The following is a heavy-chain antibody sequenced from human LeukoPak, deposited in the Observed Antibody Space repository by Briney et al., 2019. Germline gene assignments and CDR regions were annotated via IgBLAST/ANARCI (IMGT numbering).Heavy chain of an antibody. CDR1: GGTFSSYA. CDR3: ARVGGSSGYYGSFHFDY. D-gene: IGHD3-22*01. CDR2: IIPIFGTA. J-gene: IGHJ4*02. Sequence: SVKVSCKASGGTFSSYAISWVRQAPGQGLEWMGGIIPIFGTASYAQKFQGRVTMSRDTSTSTVYMELSSLRSEDTAVYYCARVGGSSGYYGSFHFDYWGQGTLVTVSS. V-gene: IGHV1-69*05.